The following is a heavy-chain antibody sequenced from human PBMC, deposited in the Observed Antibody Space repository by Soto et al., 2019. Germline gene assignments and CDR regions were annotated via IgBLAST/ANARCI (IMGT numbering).Heavy chain of an antibody. Sequence: GGSRRPSGGAFGFSLSSYWMHWVRQAPGRGLGWVSRFISDGITTNYAGSVKGRLTIYRDNATNTPYLQMDSLSAQDTAEYSFASHPGYSSGWYNYWGQGTLVTVSS. CDR2: FISDGITT. J-gene: IGHJ4*02. CDR3: ASHPGYSSGWYNY. CDR1: GFSLSSYW. V-gene: IGHV3-74*01. D-gene: IGHD6-19*01.